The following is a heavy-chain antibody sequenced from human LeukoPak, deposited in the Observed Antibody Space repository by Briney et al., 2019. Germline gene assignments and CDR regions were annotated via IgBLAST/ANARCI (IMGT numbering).Heavy chain of an antibody. D-gene: IGHD6-19*01. J-gene: IGHJ4*02. CDR3: ARDLKQSVMGSGWFPIDY. V-gene: IGHV3-30-3*01. Sequence: GRSLRLSCAASGFTFSSYAMHWVRQAPGKGLEWVAVISYDGSNKYYVDSVKGRFTISRDNSKNTLYLQMNSLRAEDTAVYYCARDLKQSVMGSGWFPIDYWGQGTLVTVSS. CDR1: GFTFSSYA. CDR2: ISYDGSNK.